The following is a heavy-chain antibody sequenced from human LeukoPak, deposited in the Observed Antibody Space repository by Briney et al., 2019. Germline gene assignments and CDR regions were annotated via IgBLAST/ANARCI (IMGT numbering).Heavy chain of an antibody. J-gene: IGHJ4*02. CDR1: GFTFSSYA. V-gene: IGHV3-23*01. CDR3: AKTRPLDSSSWSHGDY. CDR2: ISGSGDST. Sequence: SGGSLRLSCAASGFTFSSYAVSWVRQAPGKGLEWVSAISGSGDSTYYGDSVKGRFTISRDNSKNTLYLQMNSLRAEDTAVYYCAKTRPLDSSSWSHGDYWGQGTLVTVSS. D-gene: IGHD6-13*01.